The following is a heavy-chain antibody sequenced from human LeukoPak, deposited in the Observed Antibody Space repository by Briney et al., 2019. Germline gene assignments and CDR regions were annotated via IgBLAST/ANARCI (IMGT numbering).Heavy chain of an antibody. D-gene: IGHD2-15*01. CDR1: GGTFSSYA. CDR3: ARDLGCSGGCWCY. V-gene: IGHV1-69*01. CDR2: IIPIFGTA. J-gene: IGHJ4*02. Sequence: SVKVSCKASGGTFSSYAISWVRQAPGQGLEWMGGIIPIFGTANYAQKFQGRVTITADESTSTAYMELSSLRSEDTAVYYCARDLGCSGGCWCYWGQGTLVTVSS.